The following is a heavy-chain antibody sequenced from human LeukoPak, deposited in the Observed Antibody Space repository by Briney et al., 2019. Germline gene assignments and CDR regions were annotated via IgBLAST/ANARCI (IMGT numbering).Heavy chain of an antibody. CDR1: GGSISSYY. CDR2: IYYSGST. CDR3: ARDGVNYYDISGYDI. D-gene: IGHD3-22*01. V-gene: IGHV4-59*01. J-gene: IGHJ4*02. Sequence: SQTLSLTCTVSGGSISSYYWSWIRQPPGKGLEWIGYIYYSGSTNYNPSLKSRVTISVDTSKNQFSLKLSSVTAADTAVYYCARDGVNYYDISGYDIWGRGTLVTVSS.